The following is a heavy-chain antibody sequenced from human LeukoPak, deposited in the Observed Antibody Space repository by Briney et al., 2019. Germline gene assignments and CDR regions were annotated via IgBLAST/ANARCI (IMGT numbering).Heavy chain of an antibody. Sequence: GGSLRLSCAASEFTFSSYSMSWVRQAPGKGLEWVSYISSTASSIYYADSVKGRFTISRDNAKNSLYLQMNSLRAEHTAVYYCARDVTYHGGDWFDPWGQGTLVTVSS. CDR2: ISSTASSI. CDR1: EFTFSSYS. D-gene: IGHD4-23*01. V-gene: IGHV3-48*04. J-gene: IGHJ5*02. CDR3: ARDVTYHGGDWFDP.